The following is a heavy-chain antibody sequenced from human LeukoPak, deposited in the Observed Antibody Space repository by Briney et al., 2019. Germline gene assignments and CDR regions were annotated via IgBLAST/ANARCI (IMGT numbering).Heavy chain of an antibody. D-gene: IGHD6-13*01. CDR3: AREESSLVLGGLAY. CDR1: GLTFSKYG. Sequence: PGGSLRLSCAASGLTFSKYGIHWVRQAPGKGLEWVTFIQTDGNPKYYADSVRGRFTISRDNSKNTVSLQMNSLRAEDTAVYHCAREESSLVLGGLAYWGQGTLVTVSS. CDR2: IQTDGNPK. V-gene: IGHV3-30*02. J-gene: IGHJ4*02.